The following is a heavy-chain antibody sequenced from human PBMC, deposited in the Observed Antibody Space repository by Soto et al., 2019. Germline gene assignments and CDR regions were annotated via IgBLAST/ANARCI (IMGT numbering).Heavy chain of an antibody. CDR2: ISSRSNYI. J-gene: IGHJ4*02. Sequence: EVQLVESGGALVKPGGSLRLSCAASGFTFSNYSMNWVRQAPGKGLEWVSFISSRSNYIYYADSVKGRFTISRDNANNSQVLQMDTLGAEDTTVYYCAAKENSRGARWIRSGIDFWGQGILGNVSA. V-gene: IGHV3-21*02. D-gene: IGHD4-4*01. CDR3: AAKENSRGARWIRSGIDF. CDR1: GFTFSNYS.